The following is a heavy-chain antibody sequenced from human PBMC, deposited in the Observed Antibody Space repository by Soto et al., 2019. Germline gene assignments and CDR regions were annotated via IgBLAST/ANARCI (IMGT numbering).Heavy chain of an antibody. CDR1: VGSFSGYY. J-gene: IGHJ4*02. CDR2: INHSGST. CDR3: AEGYGETPFDY. D-gene: IGHD4-17*01. V-gene: IGHV4-34*01. Sequence: SSETLSLTCALYVGSFSGYYWSWIRQPPGKGLEWIGEINHSGSTNYNPSLKSRVTISVDTSKNQFALKLSSVTAADTAVYYCAEGYGETPFDYWGQGTLVTVSS.